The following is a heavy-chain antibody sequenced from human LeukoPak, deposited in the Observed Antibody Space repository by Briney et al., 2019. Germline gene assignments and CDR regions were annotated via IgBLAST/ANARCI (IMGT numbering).Heavy chain of an antibody. CDR3: ARAIVDDYGDYVGWYLDL. CDR1: GGTFSSYA. CDR2: ICPICCTA. Sequence: GSSVKVSCKASGGTFSSYAISWVRQAPGQGLEGMGRICPICCTANYAQKFQGRVTITTEQSTTTADMELSSLRSEDTAVYYCARAIVDDYGDYVGWYLDLWGRGTLVTVSS. J-gene: IGHJ2*01. D-gene: IGHD4-17*01. V-gene: IGHV1-69*05.